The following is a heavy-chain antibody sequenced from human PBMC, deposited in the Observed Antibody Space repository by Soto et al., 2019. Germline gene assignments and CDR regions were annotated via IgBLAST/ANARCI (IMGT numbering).Heavy chain of an antibody. CDR2: ISGSGDTT. CDR3: ARDPGGYPLGIFNI. J-gene: IGHJ3*02. D-gene: IGHD2-8*02. Sequence: GSLRLSCAASGFTFSTYAMNWVRQAPGKGLEWVSAISGSGDTTYYADSVKGRFTISRDTSKNTLYLQMSSLRVEDTAVYYCARDPGGYPLGIFNIWGQGTRVTVSS. CDR1: GFTFSTYA. V-gene: IGHV3-23*01.